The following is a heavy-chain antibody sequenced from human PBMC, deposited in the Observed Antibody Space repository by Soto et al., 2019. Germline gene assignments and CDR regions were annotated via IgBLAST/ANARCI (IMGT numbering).Heavy chain of an antibody. Sequence: PGGSLRLSCAASGFTFSGSAMRWVRQASGKGLEWVGRIRSKANSYATAYAASVKGRFTISRDDSKNTAYLQMNSLKTEDTAVYYCTRPRAGYYDSSGYYPDYGMEVWGQGTTVTVSS. CDR3: TRPRAGYYDSSGYYPDYGMEV. V-gene: IGHV3-73*01. D-gene: IGHD3-22*01. CDR2: IRSKANSYAT. J-gene: IGHJ6*02. CDR1: GFTFSGSA.